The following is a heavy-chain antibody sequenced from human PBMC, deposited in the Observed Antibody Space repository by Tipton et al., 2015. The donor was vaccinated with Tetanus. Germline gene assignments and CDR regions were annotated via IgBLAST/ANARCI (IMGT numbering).Heavy chain of an antibody. CDR1: GGSFSGNY. D-gene: IGHD6-19*01. CDR2: INHRGST. J-gene: IGHJ5*02. V-gene: IGHV4-34*01. Sequence: TLSLTCAVYGGSFSGNYWSWIRQPPGKGLGWIGEINHRGSTMYNPSLKSRVAISGDTSKNQFSLNLTSLTAADTAVYYCASLPKHWLAPRGAPWGQGTLVTVSS. CDR3: ASLPKHWLAPRGAP.